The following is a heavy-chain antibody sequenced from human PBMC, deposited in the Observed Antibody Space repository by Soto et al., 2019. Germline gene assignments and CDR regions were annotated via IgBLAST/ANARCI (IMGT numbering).Heavy chain of an antibody. J-gene: IGHJ6*02. CDR2: IDPSDSYT. CDR1: GYSFTSYW. D-gene: IGHD2-2*01. Sequence: GESLKISCKGSGYSFTSYWISWVRQMPGKGLEWMGRIDPSDSYTNYSPSFQGHVTISADKSISTAYLQWSSLKASDTTMYYCATIVVVPAARKHYYYYYGMDVWGQGTTVTVSS. CDR3: ATIVVVPAARKHYYYYYGMDV. V-gene: IGHV5-10-1*01.